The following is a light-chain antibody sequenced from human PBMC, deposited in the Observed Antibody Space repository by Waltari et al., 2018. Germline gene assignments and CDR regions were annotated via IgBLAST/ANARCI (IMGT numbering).Light chain of an antibody. V-gene: IGKV2-28*01. CDR2: LGS. CDR3: MQALQTPRT. CDR1: QSLLHSNGYNY. J-gene: IGKJ1*01. Sequence: DSVMTQSPLSLPVTPGEPASISCRSSQSLLHSNGYNYLDWYLQKPGRSPQLLIDLGSNRASGVPDRFSGSGSGTDFTLKISRVEAEDVGVYYCMQALQTPRTFGQGTKVEIK.